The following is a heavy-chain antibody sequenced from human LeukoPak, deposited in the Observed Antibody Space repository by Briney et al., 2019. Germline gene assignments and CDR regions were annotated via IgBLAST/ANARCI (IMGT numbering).Heavy chain of an antibody. CDR1: GFTFSNYW. V-gene: IGHV3-7*01. D-gene: IGHD6-13*01. CDR3: ARGAAAGTYPSGY. J-gene: IGHJ4*02. CDR2: IKQDGSEK. Sequence: GGSLTLSCAASGFTFSNYWMSWVRQAPGKGLEWVANIKQDGSEKNYVDSVKGRFTISRDNAKKSLYLEMNSLRAEDTAVYYCARGAAAGTYPSGYWGQGTLVTVSS.